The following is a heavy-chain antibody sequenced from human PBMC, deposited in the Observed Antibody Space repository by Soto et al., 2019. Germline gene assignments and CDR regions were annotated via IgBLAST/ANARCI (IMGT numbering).Heavy chain of an antibody. J-gene: IGHJ4*02. Sequence: PSETLSLTCTVSGGSISSYYWSWIRQPPGKGLEWIGYIYYSGSTNYNPSLKSRVTISVDTSKNQFSLKLSSVTAADTAVYYCARQGPTYYYDSSGYLGFDYWGQGTLVTVSS. CDR3: ARQGPTYYYDSSGYLGFDY. CDR1: GGSISSYY. V-gene: IGHV4-59*08. CDR2: IYYSGST. D-gene: IGHD3-22*01.